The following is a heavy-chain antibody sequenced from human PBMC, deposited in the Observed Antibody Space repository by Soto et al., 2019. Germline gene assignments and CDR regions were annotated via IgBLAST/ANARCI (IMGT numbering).Heavy chain of an antibody. CDR3: ARVGGTGGYTYGLDY. CDR2: IIPVFGTG. J-gene: IGHJ4*02. CDR1: GGTFSSYA. V-gene: IGHV1-69*06. Sequence: QVQLVQSGAEVKKPGSSVKVSCKASGGTFSSYAISWVRQAPGQGLEWMGGIIPVFGTGIYAQRFQGRVTITADKATNTAYMELSSLRSEETAVYFCARVGGTGGYTYGLDYWGQGTLVTVSS. D-gene: IGHD5-18*01.